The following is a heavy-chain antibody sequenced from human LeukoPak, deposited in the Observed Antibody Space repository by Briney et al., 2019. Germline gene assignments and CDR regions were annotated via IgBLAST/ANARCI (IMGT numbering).Heavy chain of an antibody. Sequence: SVKVSCKASGGTFSSYAISWVRQAPGQGLEWMGGIIPIFGTANYAQRFQGRVTITADESTSTAYMEQSSLRSEDTAVYYCAKGYIGAAAENWGQGTLVTVSS. V-gene: IGHV1-69*01. J-gene: IGHJ4*02. CDR1: GGTFSSYA. D-gene: IGHD6-13*01. CDR3: AKGYIGAAAEN. CDR2: IIPIFGTA.